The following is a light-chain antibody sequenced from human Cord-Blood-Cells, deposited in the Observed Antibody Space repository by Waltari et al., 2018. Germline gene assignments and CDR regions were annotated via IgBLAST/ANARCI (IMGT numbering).Light chain of an antibody. V-gene: IGLV1-47*01. CDR1: SSNIGSNY. J-gene: IGLJ3*02. Sequence: QSVLTQPPSASGTPGQRVTISCSGSSSNIGSNYVYWYQQLPGTAPKLLFYRNNQRPSGVPDRFSGSESGTSASLAISGLRSEDEADYYCAAWDDSLSGWVFGGGTKLTVL. CDR3: AAWDDSLSGWV. CDR2: RNN.